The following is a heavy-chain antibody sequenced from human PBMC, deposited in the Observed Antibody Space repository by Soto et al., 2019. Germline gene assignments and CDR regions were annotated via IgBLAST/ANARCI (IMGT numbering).Heavy chain of an antibody. Sequence: QVQLQESGPGLVKPSQTLSLTCTVSGGSISSGGYYWSWIRQHPGKGLEWIGSLYYSGSTYYNPSLRSLVTTSVDTSKNQFSLKLRSVTGADTAVYYCARGVRHWGQGTLVTVSS. D-gene: IGHD3-16*01. J-gene: IGHJ4*02. CDR2: LYYSGST. CDR1: GGSISSGGYY. V-gene: IGHV4-31*01. CDR3: ARGVRH.